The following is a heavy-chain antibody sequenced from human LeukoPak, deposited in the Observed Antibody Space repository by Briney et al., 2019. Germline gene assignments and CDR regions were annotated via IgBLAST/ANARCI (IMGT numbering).Heavy chain of an antibody. CDR2: IYSSGST. D-gene: IGHD3-22*01. V-gene: IGHV4-61*01. CDR3: ARRAGITMIVS. J-gene: IGHJ4*02. CDR1: GGSVSSDSYF. Sequence: SETLSLTCSVSGGSVSSDSYFWNWVRQPPGKGLEWIGYIYSSGSTNYNRSLKSRVTISLDTSKNQFSLKLSSVTAADTAVYYCARRAGITMIVSWGQGTLVTVSS.